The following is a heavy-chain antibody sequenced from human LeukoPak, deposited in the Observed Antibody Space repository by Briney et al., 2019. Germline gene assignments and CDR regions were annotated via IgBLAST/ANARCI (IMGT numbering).Heavy chain of an antibody. CDR1: GGSLSGHY. Sequence: SVTLSLTCAVCGGSLSGHYWSWIRQPPGKGLEWIGEINPSGITNYNPSFKSRVTISADTPKSQFSLEVRSVTAADTAMFYCARALSTVTTYFDSWGQGTLLTVSP. CDR3: ARALSTVTTYFDS. J-gene: IGHJ4*02. D-gene: IGHD4-17*01. V-gene: IGHV4-34*01. CDR2: INPSGIT.